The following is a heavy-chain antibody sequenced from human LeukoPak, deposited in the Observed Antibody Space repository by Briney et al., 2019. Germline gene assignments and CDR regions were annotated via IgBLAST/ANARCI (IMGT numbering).Heavy chain of an antibody. D-gene: IGHD1-26*01. V-gene: IGHV3-74*03. Sequence: GGSLRLSCAASGFTFDSYWMHWVRQAPGKGLVWVSRVDSDGTSTTYADSVKGRFTTSRDNAKNILYLQLDSLRDEDTAVYYCARDSASQAYWGQGTLVTVSS. J-gene: IGHJ4*02. CDR3: ARDSASQAY. CDR1: GFTFDSYW. CDR2: VDSDGTST.